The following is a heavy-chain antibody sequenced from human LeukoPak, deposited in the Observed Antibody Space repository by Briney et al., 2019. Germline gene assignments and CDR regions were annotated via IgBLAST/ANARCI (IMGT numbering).Heavy chain of an antibody. J-gene: IGHJ4*02. CDR3: ARLRYFDWLLHDY. CDR2: INHSGST. Sequence: PSETLSLTCAVYGGSFSGYYWGWIRQPPGKGLEWIGEINHSGSTNYNPSLKSRVTISVDTSKNQFSLNLSSVTAADTAVYYCARLRYFDWLLHDYWGQGTLVTVSS. V-gene: IGHV4-34*01. D-gene: IGHD3-9*01. CDR1: GGSFSGYY.